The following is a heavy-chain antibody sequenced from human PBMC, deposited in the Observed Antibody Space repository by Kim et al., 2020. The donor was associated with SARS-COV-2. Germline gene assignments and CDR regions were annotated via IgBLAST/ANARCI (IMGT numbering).Heavy chain of an antibody. Sequence: SYVDSVKGRFNNTRETAKNSLYLQVNSLRAEATATYYCARRVGATSLRDYWGQGTLVTVSS. CDR3: ARRVGATSLRDY. V-gene: IGHV3-7*01. J-gene: IGHJ4*02. D-gene: IGHD1-26*01.